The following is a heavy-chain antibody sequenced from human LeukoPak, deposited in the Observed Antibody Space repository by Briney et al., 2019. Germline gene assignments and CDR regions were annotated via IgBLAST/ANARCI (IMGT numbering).Heavy chain of an antibody. Sequence: PGGSLRLSCAASGFTFSSYGMHWVRQAPGKGLEGVAYIQYDGSNEQYADSVKGRFSISRDSTKNILYLQLNSLRAEDTAVYYCAKDRCSNGIGCYYYYMDVWGKGTTVTISS. CDR2: IQYDGSNE. CDR1: GFTFSSYG. V-gene: IGHV3-30*02. J-gene: IGHJ6*03. CDR3: AKDRCSNGIGCYYYYMDV. D-gene: IGHD2-8*01.